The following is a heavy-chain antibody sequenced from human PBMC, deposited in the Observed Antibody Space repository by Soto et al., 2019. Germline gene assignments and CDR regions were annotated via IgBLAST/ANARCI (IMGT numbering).Heavy chain of an antibody. CDR1: GGTFSSYT. CDR2: IIPILGIA. Sequence: SVKVSCKASGGTFSSYTISWVRQAPGQGLEWMGRIIPILGIANYAQKFQGRVTITADKSTSTAYMELSSLRSEDTAVYYCAGGLLDIVVVPAHYYYYYGMDVWGQGTTVTVSS. CDR3: AGGLLDIVVVPAHYYYYYGMDV. J-gene: IGHJ6*02. V-gene: IGHV1-69*02. D-gene: IGHD2-2*01.